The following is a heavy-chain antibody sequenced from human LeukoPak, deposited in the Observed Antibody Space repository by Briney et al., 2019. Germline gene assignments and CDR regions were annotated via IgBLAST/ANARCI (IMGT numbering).Heavy chain of an antibody. CDR3: ARCGGTCSLPSTSAMDV. J-gene: IGHJ6*02. Sequence: GGSLRLSCAASGFIFSSYAVHWVRQAPGKGREGWAVISSDGRHIFYADSVKGRFTISRDNSKNTLYLQMNSLRAEDTALYLCARCGGTCSLPSTSAMDVWGQGTTVTVS. CDR1: GFIFSSYA. D-gene: IGHD2-21*01. CDR2: ISSDGRHI. V-gene: IGHV3-30*04.